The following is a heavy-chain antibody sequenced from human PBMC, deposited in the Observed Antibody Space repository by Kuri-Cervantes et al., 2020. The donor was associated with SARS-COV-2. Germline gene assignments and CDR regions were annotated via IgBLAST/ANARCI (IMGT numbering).Heavy chain of an antibody. D-gene: IGHD3-3*01. CDR3: AKAADFWSGFNWFDP. V-gene: IGHV3-30*02. CDR1: GFTFSSYG. J-gene: IGHJ5*02. Sequence: LSLTCAASGFTFSSYGMHWVRQAPGKGLEWVAFIRYDGSNKYYADSVKGRFTISRDNSKNTLYLQMNSLRAEDTAVYYCAKAADFWSGFNWFDPWGQGALVTVSS. CDR2: IRYDGSNK.